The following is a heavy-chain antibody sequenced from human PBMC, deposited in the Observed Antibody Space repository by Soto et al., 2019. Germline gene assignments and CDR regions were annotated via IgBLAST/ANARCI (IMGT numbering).Heavy chain of an antibody. Sequence: QLQLQESGSGLVKPSQTLSLTCAVSGDSITSGGYSWSWIRQPPGRALGWIGYIYHSGTASYNPSLKSRVSRSVDRSKNQFSLKVRSVTAADTAVYCCAGSDIVVVPAALRFDFWGQGALATVSS. D-gene: IGHD2-2*01. J-gene: IGHJ4*02. CDR2: IYHSGTA. CDR3: AGSDIVVVPAALRFDF. V-gene: IGHV4-30-2*01. CDR1: GDSITSGGYS.